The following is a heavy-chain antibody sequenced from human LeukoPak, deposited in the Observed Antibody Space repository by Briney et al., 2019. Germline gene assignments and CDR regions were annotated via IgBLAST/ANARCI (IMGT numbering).Heavy chain of an antibody. CDR1: GYPFTNYA. D-gene: IGHD2-15*01. Sequence: ASVKVSCKASGYPFTNYAMNWVRQAPGQGLEYIGWINTNTGNPTYAQGFTGRFVFSLDTSASTAYLQISSLKSEDTAVYYCARAEVSCTGATCFSYWGQGTLVTVSS. CDR3: ARAEVSCTGATCFSY. CDR2: INTNTGNP. J-gene: IGHJ4*02. V-gene: IGHV7-4-1*02.